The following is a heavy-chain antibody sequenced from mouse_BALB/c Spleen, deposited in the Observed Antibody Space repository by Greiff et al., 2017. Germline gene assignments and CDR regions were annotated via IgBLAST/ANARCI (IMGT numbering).Heavy chain of an antibody. J-gene: IGHJ3*01. CDR2: IYPGDGDT. CDR1: GYAFSSYW. Sequence: QVQLQQSGAELVRPGSSVKISCKASGYAFSSYWMNWVKQRPGQGLEWIGQIYPGDGDTNYNGKFKGKATLTADKSSSTAYMQLSSLTSEDSAVYFCAREGTNGAWFAYWGQGTLVTVSA. V-gene: IGHV1-80*01. D-gene: IGHD4-1*01. CDR3: AREGTNGAWFAY.